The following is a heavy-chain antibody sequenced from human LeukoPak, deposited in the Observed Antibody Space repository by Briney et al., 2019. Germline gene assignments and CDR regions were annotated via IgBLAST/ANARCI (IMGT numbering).Heavy chain of an antibody. CDR3: ARGEDYYYDSSGYADY. CDR1: GYTFTSYY. CDR2: INPSGGST. J-gene: IGHJ4*02. Sequence: ATVKVSCKASGYTFTSYYIHWVRQAPGQGLEWMGIINPSGGSTSYAQKFQGRVTMTRDTSTSTVYMELSSLRSEDTAVYYCARGEDYYYDSSGYADYWGQGTLVTVSS. V-gene: IGHV1-46*03. D-gene: IGHD3-22*01.